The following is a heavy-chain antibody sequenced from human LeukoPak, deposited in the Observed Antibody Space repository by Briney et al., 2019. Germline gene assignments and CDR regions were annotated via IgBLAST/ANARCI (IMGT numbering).Heavy chain of an antibody. D-gene: IGHD3-22*01. V-gene: IGHV1-18*01. CDR3: ARVRNYDGSTYYFDY. Sequence: ASVKVSCKASGYTFTNYGFSWVRQAPGQGLEWMGWISVYSGNTNYAQKFQGRVTMTTDTSTSTAYMELRSLRSDDTAVYYRARVRNYDGSTYYFDYWGQGTLVTVSS. CDR1: GYTFTNYG. J-gene: IGHJ4*02. CDR2: ISVYSGNT.